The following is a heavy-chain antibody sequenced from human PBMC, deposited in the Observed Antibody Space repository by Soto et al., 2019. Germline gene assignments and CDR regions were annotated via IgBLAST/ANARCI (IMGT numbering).Heavy chain of an antibody. Sequence: QITLKESGPTLVKPTQTLTLTCTFSGFSLSTSGVGVGWIRQPPGKALEWLALIYWDDDKRYSPSLKSRLTITKDTSKNQVVLTMTNMDPVDTATYYCALTYYDIVTGYRDAFDIWGQGTMVTVSS. V-gene: IGHV2-5*02. CDR1: GFSLSTSGVG. J-gene: IGHJ3*02. D-gene: IGHD3-9*01. CDR3: ALTYYDIVTGYRDAFDI. CDR2: IYWDDDK.